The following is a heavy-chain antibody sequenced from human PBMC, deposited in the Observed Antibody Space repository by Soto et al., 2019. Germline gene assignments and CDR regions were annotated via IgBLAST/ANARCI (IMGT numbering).Heavy chain of an antibody. V-gene: IGHV1-18*01. Sequence: QVQLVQSGAEVKKPGASVKVSCKASGYTFTSYGISWARQAPGQGLEWMGWISAYNGNTNYAQKLQGRVTMTTDTSTSTAYMELRSLRSYDTAVYYCARDHPTTVTNNWFDPWGQGTLVTVSS. CDR2: ISAYNGNT. D-gene: IGHD4-17*01. CDR1: GYTFTSYG. J-gene: IGHJ5*02. CDR3: ARDHPTTVTNNWFDP.